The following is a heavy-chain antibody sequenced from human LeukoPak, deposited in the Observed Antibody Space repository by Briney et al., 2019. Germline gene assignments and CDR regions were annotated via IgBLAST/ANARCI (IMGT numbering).Heavy chain of an antibody. CDR2: ISATGDST. CDR3: YGEGY. D-gene: IGHD4/OR15-4a*01. V-gene: IGHV3-23*01. CDR1: GFRFDNYA. J-gene: IGHJ4*02. Sequence: PGGSLRLSCAVPGFRFDNYAMSWVRQAPGKGLDWVSTISATGDSTYYADSVKGRLTVSRDNSKNTVYLQLNSLSAEDTAVYYCYGEGYWGQGTLVTVSS.